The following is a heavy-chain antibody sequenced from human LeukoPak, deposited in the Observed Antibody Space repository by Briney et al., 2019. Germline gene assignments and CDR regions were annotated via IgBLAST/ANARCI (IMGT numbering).Heavy chain of an antibody. J-gene: IGHJ4*02. D-gene: IGHD5-24*01. CDR2: IYYSGST. CDR3: ASVMATIKSYYFDY. V-gene: IGHV4-59*08. Sequence: SETLSLTCTVSGGSISSYYWSWIRQPPGKGLEWIGYIYYSGSTNYNPSLKSRVTISVDTSKNQFSLKLSSVTAADTAVYYRASVMATIKSYYFDYWGQGTLVTVSS. CDR1: GGSISSYY.